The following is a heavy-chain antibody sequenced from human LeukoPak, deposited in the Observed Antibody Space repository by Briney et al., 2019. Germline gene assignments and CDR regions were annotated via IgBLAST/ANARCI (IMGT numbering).Heavy chain of an antibody. D-gene: IGHD3-10*01. CDR2: IYSGGST. CDR3: ARAEYYGSGLDY. V-gene: IGHV3-66*01. J-gene: IGHJ4*02. CDR1: GFTVSSNY. Sequence: GGSLRLSCAASGFTVSSNYMSWVRQAPGKGLEWVSVIYSGGSTYYADSVKGRFTISRDNSKNTLYLQMNSLRAEDTAVYYCARAEYYGSGLDYWGQGTLVTVSS.